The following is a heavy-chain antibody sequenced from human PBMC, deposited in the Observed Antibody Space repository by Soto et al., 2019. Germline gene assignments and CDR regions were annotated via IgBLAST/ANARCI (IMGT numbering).Heavy chain of an antibody. J-gene: IGHJ4*02. CDR2: IGTAGDT. V-gene: IGHV3-13*01. Sequence: GGSLRLSCEASGFTFSGFDMHWVRQPTGKGLEWVSTIGTAGDTYYAVSVKGRFTISRDNAKNSLSLQMNSLRAGDTAVYFCARGQEVGAHFFDSWGQGTQVTVYS. CDR3: ARGQEVGAHFFDS. CDR1: GFTFSGFD. D-gene: IGHD2-15*01.